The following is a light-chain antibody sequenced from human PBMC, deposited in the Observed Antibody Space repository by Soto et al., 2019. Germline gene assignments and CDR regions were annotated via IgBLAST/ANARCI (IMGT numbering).Light chain of an antibody. V-gene: IGKV3-11*01. CDR2: HAS. CDR1: QTIYSN. J-gene: IGKJ3*01. Sequence: IGMTQSPATLSVSPGERVTLSCRASQTIYSNVAWYQQRPGQSPRLLIYHASSRATGIPARFSGSGSGTDFTLTISSLEPEDFAVYYCQQRSNGFGPGTKVDIK. CDR3: QQRSNG.